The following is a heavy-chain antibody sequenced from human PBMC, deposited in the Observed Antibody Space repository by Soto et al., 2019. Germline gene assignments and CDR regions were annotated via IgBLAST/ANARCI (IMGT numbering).Heavy chain of an antibody. D-gene: IGHD2-21*02. CDR1: GFSLSTGGMG. V-gene: IGHV2-5*02. CDR3: VHSRCGGDCLQSYSSHYYYGMDI. CDR2: IYWDGDR. J-gene: IGHJ6*02. Sequence: QITLKESGPTLVKPTQTLTLTCTFSGFSLSTGGMGVGWIRQPPGKALEWLALIYWDGDRRYRPSLMSRLTIGNDTSKNQVVLTMTNMDPVDTATYYCVHSRCGGDCLQSYSSHYYYGMDIWGQGTTVTVSS.